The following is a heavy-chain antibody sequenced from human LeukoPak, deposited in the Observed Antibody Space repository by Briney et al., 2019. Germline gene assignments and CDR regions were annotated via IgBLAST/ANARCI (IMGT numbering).Heavy chain of an antibody. J-gene: IGHJ4*02. CDR2: ITSSSSTI. CDR3: ARIGGYCSSTSCYDY. V-gene: IGHV3-48*01. D-gene: IGHD2-2*01. Sequence: GGSLRLSCAASGFTFSSYSMNWVRQAPGKGLEWVSFITSSSSTIYYADSVKGRFTISRDNAKSSLYLQMSSLRAEDTAVYYCARIGGYCSSTSCYDYWGQGTLVTVSS. CDR1: GFTFSSYS.